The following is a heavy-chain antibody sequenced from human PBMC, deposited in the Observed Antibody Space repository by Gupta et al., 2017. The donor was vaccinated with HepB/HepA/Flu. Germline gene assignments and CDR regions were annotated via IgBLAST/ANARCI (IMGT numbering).Heavy chain of an antibody. CDR1: GGSISSGGYY. V-gene: IGHV4-31*03. D-gene: IGHD3-10*01. J-gene: IGHJ6*03. Sequence: QVQLQESGPGLVKPSQTLSLTCTVSGGSISSGGYYWSWIRQHPGKGLEWIGYIYYSGSTYYNPSLKSRVTISVDTSKNQFSLKLSSVTAADTAVYYCARYYGSGSYYPYYYYYMDVWGKGTTVTVSS. CDR2: IYYSGST. CDR3: ARYYGSGSYYPYYYYYMDV.